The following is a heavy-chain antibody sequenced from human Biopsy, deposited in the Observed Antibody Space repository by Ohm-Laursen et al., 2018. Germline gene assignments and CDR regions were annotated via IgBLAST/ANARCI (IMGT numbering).Heavy chain of an antibody. D-gene: IGHD3-10*01. Sequence: SQTLSLTCISSDASASSGGYYWTWIRQPPRKPLEWIGYFYSSGTTRYNPSLESRLSISMDTSKNEVSLRLTSMTAADTAVYFCARAPADQYAARNYYSSHAFDMWGQGTKVTVSS. CDR1: DASASSGGYY. J-gene: IGHJ3*02. CDR2: FYSSGTT. V-gene: IGHV4-61*08. CDR3: ARAPADQYAARNYYSSHAFDM.